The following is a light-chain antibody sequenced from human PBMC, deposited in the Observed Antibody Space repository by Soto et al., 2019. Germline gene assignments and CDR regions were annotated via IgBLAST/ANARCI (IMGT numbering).Light chain of an antibody. CDR1: SSDVGGYNY. CDR3: SSYTTSTILGYV. J-gene: IGLJ1*01. CDR2: DVN. Sequence: QSALTQPASVSGSPGQSITIPCTGSSSDVGGYNYVSWYQQHPGKAPKLMIYDVNNRPSGVSNRISGSKSGNTASLTISGLQAEDGADYYCSSYTTSTILGYVFGTGTKLTVL. V-gene: IGLV2-14*01.